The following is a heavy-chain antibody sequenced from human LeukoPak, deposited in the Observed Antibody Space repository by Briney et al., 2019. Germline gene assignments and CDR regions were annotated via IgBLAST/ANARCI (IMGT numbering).Heavy chain of an antibody. J-gene: IGHJ4*02. Sequence: QPGGSLRLSCAASGFTFSSHAMAWVRQAPGKGLEWVSAIGGRGGSTYYADPVKGRFTISRDNSKNTVYLQMNSLRAEDTAVYYCARDPGVVAFHYFDLWGQGTLVTVSS. CDR3: ARDPGVVAFHYFDL. V-gene: IGHV3-23*01. CDR1: GFTFSSHA. D-gene: IGHD3-3*01. CDR2: IGGRGGST.